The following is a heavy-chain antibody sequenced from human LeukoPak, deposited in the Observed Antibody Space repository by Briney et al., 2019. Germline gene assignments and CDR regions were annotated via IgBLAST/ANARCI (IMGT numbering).Heavy chain of an antibody. D-gene: IGHD3-9*01. CDR3: ARDSHYDILTGYYNGEGFDY. CDR1: GYTFTSYG. Sequence: ASVKVSFKASGYTFTSYGISWVRQAPGQGLEWMGWISAYNGNTNYAQKLQGRVTMTTDTSTSTAYMELRSLRSDDTAVYYCARDSHYDILTGYYNGEGFDYWGQGTLVTVSS. V-gene: IGHV1-18*01. J-gene: IGHJ4*02. CDR2: ISAYNGNT.